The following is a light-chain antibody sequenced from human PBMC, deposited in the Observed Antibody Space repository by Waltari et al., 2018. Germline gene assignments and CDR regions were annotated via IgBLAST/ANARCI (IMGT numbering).Light chain of an antibody. V-gene: IGKV3-20*01. CDR2: PTT. Sequence: EIVLTQSPETLSLSPGERATLSCRASQTLSSSYLACYQQKPGQAPRLLIYPTTSRATGIPHRFSGGGDGEDFSLTINILEHEDSAVYYCQQYGSPLWSFGQGTKVEIK. CDR3: QQYGSPLWS. CDR1: QTLSSSY. J-gene: IGKJ1*01.